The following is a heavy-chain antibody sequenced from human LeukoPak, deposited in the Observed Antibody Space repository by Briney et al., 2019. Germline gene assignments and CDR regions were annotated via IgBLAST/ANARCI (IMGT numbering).Heavy chain of an antibody. CDR2: ISYAGSNT. V-gene: IGHV3-30*04. CDR1: GFTFSSYA. Sequence: GRSLRLSCAASGFTFSSYAMHWVRQAPGKGLEWVSLISYAGSNTYYADSVKGRSTISRDNSKNTLYLQMNSLRAEDTAVYYCAKTRYYDSSGYYDYFDYWGQGTLVTVSS. J-gene: IGHJ4*02. D-gene: IGHD3-22*01. CDR3: AKTRYYDSSGYYDYFDY.